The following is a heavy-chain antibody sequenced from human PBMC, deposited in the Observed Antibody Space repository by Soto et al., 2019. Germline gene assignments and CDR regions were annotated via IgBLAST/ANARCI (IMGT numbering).Heavy chain of an antibody. V-gene: IGHV3-15*01. CDR3: TTLLYGGNSD. J-gene: IGHJ4*02. D-gene: IGHD4-17*01. CDR1: GLTFSNAW. CDR2: IRGKLDGDTT. Sequence: EVRLVESGGDLVKPGGSLRLSCGVSGLTFSNAWLSWVRQAPGKGLEWVGLIRGKLDGDTTDYAAPVKGRFTISKDDSKNTLYLQMNSLKTEDTAVYFCTTLLYGGNSDWGQGTLVTVSS.